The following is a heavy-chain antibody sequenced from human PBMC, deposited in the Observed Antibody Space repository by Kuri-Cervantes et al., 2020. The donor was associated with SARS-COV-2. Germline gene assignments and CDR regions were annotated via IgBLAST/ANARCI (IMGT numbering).Heavy chain of an antibody. CDR2: ISWDGGST. D-gene: IGHD6-13*01. J-gene: IGHJ2*01. CDR1: GFTFDDYA. Sequence: GGSLRLSCAASGFTFDDYAMHWVRQAPGKGLEWVSLISWDGGSTYYADSVKGRFTISRDNSKNTLYLQMNSLRAEDTAVYYCAKDRSSSWLWYFDLWGRGTLVTVSS. V-gene: IGHV3-43D*03. CDR3: AKDRSSSWLWYFDL.